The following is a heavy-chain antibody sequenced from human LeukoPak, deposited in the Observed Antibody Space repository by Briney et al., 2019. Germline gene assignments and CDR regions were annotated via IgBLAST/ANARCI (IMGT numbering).Heavy chain of an antibody. V-gene: IGHV3-23*01. D-gene: IGHD6-13*01. Sequence: GGSLRLSCAASGFTFSNYAMFWVRQAPGKGLEWVSAIRGYDGGLSTSYADSVKGRFTISRDNSKNTLYLQMNSLRAEDTVVYYCARESPVAAVGRSWFDSWGQGTLVTVSS. CDR3: ARESPVAAVGRSWFDS. CDR1: GFTFSNYA. CDR2: IRGYDGGLST. J-gene: IGHJ5*01.